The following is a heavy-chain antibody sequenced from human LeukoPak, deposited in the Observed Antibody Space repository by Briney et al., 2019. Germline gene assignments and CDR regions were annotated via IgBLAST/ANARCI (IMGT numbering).Heavy chain of an antibody. V-gene: IGHV4-38-2*02. CDR2: IHRSGST. Sequence: SETLSLTCTVSGYSISSGYYWGWIRQPPGKGLEWIGSIHRSGSTYYSPSLKSRVTISLDTSRNQFSLKLNSVTAADTAVYYCAKSNGYGLVDIWGQGTMVTVSS. J-gene: IGHJ3*02. CDR1: GYSISSGYY. D-gene: IGHD3-10*01. CDR3: AKSNGYGLVDI.